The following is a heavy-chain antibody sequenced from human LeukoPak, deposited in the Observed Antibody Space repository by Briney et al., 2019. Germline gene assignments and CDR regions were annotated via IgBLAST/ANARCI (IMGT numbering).Heavy chain of an antibody. J-gene: IGHJ4*02. CDR1: GGSISSYY. CDR2: IYYNWST. Sequence: SETLSLTCTVSGGSISSYYWSWIRQPPGRGLEWIGFIYYNWSTNYNPSLQSRVTISLDTSKNQFSLKLSSVTAADTAVYYCARVLEKGSGRYFFFDYWGQGTLVTVSS. V-gene: IGHV4-59*01. CDR3: ARVLEKGSGRYFFFDY. D-gene: IGHD3-10*01.